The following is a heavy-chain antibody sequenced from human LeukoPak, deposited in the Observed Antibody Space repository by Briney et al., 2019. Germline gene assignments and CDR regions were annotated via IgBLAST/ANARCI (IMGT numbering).Heavy chain of an antibody. V-gene: IGHV3-15*01. CDR2: IKSKTDGCTT. Sequence: GGSLRLSCAASGFTFSNAWMSWVRQAPGKGLEWVGRIKSKTDGCTTDYAAPVKGRFTISRDDSKNTLYLQMNSLKTEDTAVYYCTTGLVLENTMIVVGNEGARVDYWGQGTLVTVSS. J-gene: IGHJ4*02. D-gene: IGHD3-22*01. CDR3: TTGLVLENTMIVVGNEGARVDY. CDR1: GFTFSNAW.